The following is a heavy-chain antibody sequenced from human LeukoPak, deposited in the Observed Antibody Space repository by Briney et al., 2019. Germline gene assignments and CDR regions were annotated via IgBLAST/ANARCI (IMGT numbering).Heavy chain of an antibody. CDR3: ARKLYYYDTSPAGWYDP. D-gene: IGHD3-22*01. CDR2: LYSGGTT. V-gene: IGHV3-66*01. Sequence: GGSLRLSCAASGFTVINNYMAWVRQPPGKGLEWVSLLYSGGTTFYADSVKGRFTISRDNAKNSLYLQINGLRAEDTAVYHCARKLYYYDTSPAGWYDPWGQGTLVTVS. J-gene: IGHJ5*02. CDR1: GFTVINNY.